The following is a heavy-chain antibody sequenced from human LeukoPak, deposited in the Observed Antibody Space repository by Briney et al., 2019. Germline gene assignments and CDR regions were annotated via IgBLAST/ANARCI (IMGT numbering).Heavy chain of an antibody. CDR1: GFTFREYG. Sequence: PGGSLRLSCAASGFTFREYGMSGVRQAPGKGLEWVSGINWSGGSTAYADSVEGRFSISRDNAKNSLYLQMNSLRAEDTALYYCARELAAGTAASVQGTTVTVSS. D-gene: IGHD2-15*01. V-gene: IGHV3-20*04. CDR2: INWSGGST. CDR3: ARELAAGTAA. J-gene: IGHJ6*02.